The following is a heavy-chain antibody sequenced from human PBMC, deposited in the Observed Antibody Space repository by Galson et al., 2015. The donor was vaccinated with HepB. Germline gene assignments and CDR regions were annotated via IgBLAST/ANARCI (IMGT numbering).Heavy chain of an antibody. J-gene: IGHJ4*02. V-gene: IGHV1-69*04. CDR1: GGTFSSYA. Sequence: SVKVSCKASGGTFSSYAISWVRQAPGQGLEWMGRIIPILGIANYAQKFQGRVTITADKSTSTAYMELSSLRSGDTAVYYCARAGLVQLWFLDYWGQGTLVTVSS. D-gene: IGHD5-18*01. CDR3: ARAGLVQLWFLDY. CDR2: IIPILGIA.